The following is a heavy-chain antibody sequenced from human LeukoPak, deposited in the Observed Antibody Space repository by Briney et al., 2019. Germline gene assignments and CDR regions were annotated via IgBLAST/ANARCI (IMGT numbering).Heavy chain of an antibody. CDR2: ISYDGSNK. Sequence: SGGSLRLSCAASGFTFSSYAMHWVRQAPGKGLEWVAVISYDGSNKYYADSVKGPFTISRDNSKNTLYLQMNSLRAEDTAVYYCARDQSSSAGTGYYGMDVWGQGTTVTVSS. D-gene: IGHD6-6*01. CDR3: ARDQSSSAGTGYYGMDV. J-gene: IGHJ6*02. CDR1: GFTFSSYA. V-gene: IGHV3-30-3*01.